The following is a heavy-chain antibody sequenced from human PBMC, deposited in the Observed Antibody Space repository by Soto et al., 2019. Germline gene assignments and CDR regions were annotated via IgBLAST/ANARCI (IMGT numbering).Heavy chain of an antibody. CDR1: GFTFTSFG. CDR3: VKDRKSATHYDGSGPFDF. V-gene: IGHV3-30*18. D-gene: IGHD3-10*01. CDR2: ISYDGSTK. J-gene: IGHJ4*02. Sequence: QVQLVESGGGVVQPGRSLRLSCAASGFTFTSFGMHWVRQAPGKGLEWVALISYDGSTKYYADSVEGRFTISRDNSKNTLSLQMNSPGPEDTAVYYCVKDRKSATHYDGSGPFDFWGQGTLVTVSS.